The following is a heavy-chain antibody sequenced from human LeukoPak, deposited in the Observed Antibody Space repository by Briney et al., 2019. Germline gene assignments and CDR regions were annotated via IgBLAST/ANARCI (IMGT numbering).Heavy chain of an antibody. CDR3: AKWWMGIAAAGALAFDI. Sequence: GGSLRLSCAASGFTFSSYAMHWVRQAPGKGLEWVAVISYDGSNKYYADSVKGRFTISRDNSKNTLYLQMNSLRAEDTAVYYCAKWWMGIAAAGALAFDIWGQGTMVTVSS. D-gene: IGHD6-13*01. J-gene: IGHJ3*02. CDR1: GFTFSSYA. V-gene: IGHV3-30-3*02. CDR2: ISYDGSNK.